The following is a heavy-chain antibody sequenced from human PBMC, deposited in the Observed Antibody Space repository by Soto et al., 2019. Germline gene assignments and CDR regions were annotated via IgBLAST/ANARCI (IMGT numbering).Heavy chain of an antibody. V-gene: IGHV3-21*01. J-gene: IGHJ4*02. CDR3: ARDQPGYSYGYGLGY. CDR2: ISSSSSYI. D-gene: IGHD5-18*01. Sequence: EVQLVESGGGLVKPGGSLRLSCAASGFTFSSYSMNWVRQAPGKGLEWVSSISSSSSYIYYADSVKGRFTISRDNAKNSLYRQMNSLRAEDTAMYYCARDQPGYSYGYGLGYWGQGTLVTVSS. CDR1: GFTFSSYS.